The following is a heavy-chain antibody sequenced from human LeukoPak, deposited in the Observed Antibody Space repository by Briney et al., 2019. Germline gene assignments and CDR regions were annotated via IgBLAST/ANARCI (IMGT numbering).Heavy chain of an antibody. CDR3: ATNGLRGDNLQPDDTFDV. Sequence: PEGSVKVSCKVSGHTLTELAMHWVRQAPGKGLEWVGGFDPENVDIAYAQIFQGRVTMTEDTSTDTAYMELSSLRSDDTAVYYCATNGLRGDNLQPDDTFDVWGQGTMITVSS. V-gene: IGHV1-24*01. CDR2: FDPENVDI. D-gene: IGHD1-1*01. CDR1: GHTLTELA. J-gene: IGHJ3*01.